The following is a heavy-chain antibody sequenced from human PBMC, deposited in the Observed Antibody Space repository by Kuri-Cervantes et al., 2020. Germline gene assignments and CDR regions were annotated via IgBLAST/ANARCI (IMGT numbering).Heavy chain of an antibody. CDR1: GFTFSSYG. D-gene: IGHD3-3*01. V-gene: IGHV3-33*01. J-gene: IGHJ6*02. CDR3: ARDGTYYDFWSGYYKERAEYYCYYGMDV. CDR2: IWYDGSNK. Sequence: GGSLRLSCAASGFTFSSYGMHWVRQAPGKGLEWVAVIWYDGSNKYYADSVKGRFTISRDNSKNTLYLQMNSLRAEDTAVYYCARDGTYYDFWSGYYKERAEYYCYYGMDVWGQGTTVTVSS.